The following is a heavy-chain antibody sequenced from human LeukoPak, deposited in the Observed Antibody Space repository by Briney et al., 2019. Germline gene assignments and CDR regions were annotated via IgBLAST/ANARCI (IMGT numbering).Heavy chain of an antibody. CDR1: GFSFSTYW. Sequence: GGSLRLSCAASGFSFSTYWMSWVRQTPEKGLEFVANIDQGGSVRNYMDSLKGRCTISRDNAKKSLYLEVNSLRADDTAVYYCARDPESSSFDLWGRGALVTVSS. J-gene: IGHJ4*02. V-gene: IGHV3-7*01. D-gene: IGHD6-13*01. CDR2: IDQGGSVR. CDR3: ARDPESSSFDL.